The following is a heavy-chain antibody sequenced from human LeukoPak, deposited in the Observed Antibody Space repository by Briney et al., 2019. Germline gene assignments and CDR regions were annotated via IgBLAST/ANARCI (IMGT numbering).Heavy chain of an antibody. CDR1: GFTFSSYG. J-gene: IGHJ3*02. CDR2: ISYDGSNK. CDR3: AKSLSGHQNDAFDI. Sequence: GGSLRLSCAASGFTFSSYGMHWVRQAPGKGLEWVAVISYDGSNKYYADSVKGRFTISRDNAKNSLYLQMNSLRAEDTALYYCAKSLSGHQNDAFDIWGQGTMVTVSS. D-gene: IGHD2-15*01. V-gene: IGHV3-30*18.